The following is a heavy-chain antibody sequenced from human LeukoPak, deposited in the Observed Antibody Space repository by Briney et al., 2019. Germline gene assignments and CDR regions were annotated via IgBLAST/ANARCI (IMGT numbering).Heavy chain of an antibody. V-gene: IGHV3-7*05. J-gene: IGHJ4*02. CDR3: ATVSAAGTGFSDH. CDR2: IKQDGSQK. Sequence: GGSLRLSCAASGFTFSSYWMIWVRQALGKGLEWVANIKQDGSQKNYVDSVKGRFTISRDNAKNSLYLQLNSLTAEDTAVYFCATVSAAGTGFSDHWGQGTLVTVSS. CDR1: GFTFSSYW. D-gene: IGHD6-13*01.